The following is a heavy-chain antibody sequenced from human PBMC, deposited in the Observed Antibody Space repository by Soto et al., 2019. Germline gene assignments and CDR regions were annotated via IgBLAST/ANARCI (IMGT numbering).Heavy chain of an antibody. CDR2: IYYSGST. J-gene: IGHJ4*02. CDR3: ARHTPAISISDH. V-gene: IGHV4-39*01. Sequence: QLQLQESGPGLVKPSETLSLTCTVSGGSISSSSYYWGWIRQPPGKGLEWIGSIYYSGSTYYNPSLRRRVPISVDTSKNQFSPKLSSVTAADTAVYYCARHTPAISISDHWGQGTLVTVSS. D-gene: IGHD2-15*01. CDR1: GGSISSSSYY.